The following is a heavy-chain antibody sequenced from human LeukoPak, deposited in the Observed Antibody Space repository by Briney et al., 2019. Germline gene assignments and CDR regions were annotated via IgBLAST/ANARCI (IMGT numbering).Heavy chain of an antibody. CDR1: GGSFSGYY. CDR2: INHSGST. V-gene: IGHV4-34*01. J-gene: IGHJ5*02. Sequence: PSETLSLTCAVYGGSFSGYYWSWIRQPPGKGLEWIGEINHSGSTNYNPSLKSRVTISVDTSKNQFSLKLSSVTAADTAVYYCARDLYSSSVWFDPWGQGTLVTVSS. D-gene: IGHD6-6*01. CDR3: ARDLYSSSVWFDP.